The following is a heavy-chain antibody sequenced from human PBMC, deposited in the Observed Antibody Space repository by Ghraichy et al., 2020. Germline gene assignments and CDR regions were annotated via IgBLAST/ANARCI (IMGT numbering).Heavy chain of an antibody. CDR3: AKEASMYYYDSSGPSPFDY. Sequence: GGSLRLSCAASGFTFSSYAMSWVRQAPGKGLEWVSAISGSGGSTYYADSVKGRFTISRDNSKNTLYLQMNSLRAEDTAVYYCAKEASMYYYDSSGPSPFDYWGQGTLVTVSS. CDR2: ISGSGGST. J-gene: IGHJ4*02. V-gene: IGHV3-23*01. D-gene: IGHD3-22*01. CDR1: GFTFSSYA.